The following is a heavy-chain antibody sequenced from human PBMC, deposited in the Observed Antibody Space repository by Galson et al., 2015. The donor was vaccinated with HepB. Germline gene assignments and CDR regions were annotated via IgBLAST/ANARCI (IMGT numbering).Heavy chain of an antibody. CDR3: ARGALVVVVGATQNNWFDP. V-gene: IGHV1-18*01. CDR1: GYTFSSFS. D-gene: IGHD2-15*01. J-gene: IGHJ5*02. Sequence: SVKVSCKASGYTFSSFSITWVRQAPGQGLEWMGWISPYKGYTDYAQKFQGRVTMTTDTSTSTASMELRSLRSDDTAVYFCARGALVVVVGATQNNWFDPWGQGTLVTVSS. CDR2: ISPYKGYT.